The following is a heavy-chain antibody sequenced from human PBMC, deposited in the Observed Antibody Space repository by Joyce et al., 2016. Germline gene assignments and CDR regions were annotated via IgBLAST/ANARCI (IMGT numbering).Heavy chain of an antibody. D-gene: IGHD1-26*01. V-gene: IGHV1-18*01. J-gene: IGHJ4*02. CDR3: ARGERVIPLDY. Sequence: QVQLVQPGAEVKKPGASVKVSCTASGYIFTDHAITWVRQAPGQGLEWMGWINAYNGHTQYAQKFQGRVTMTTDTATTTAYMELRSLTSDDTAFYYCARGERVIPLDYWGQGTLVTVSS. CDR2: INAYNGHT. CDR1: GYIFTDHA.